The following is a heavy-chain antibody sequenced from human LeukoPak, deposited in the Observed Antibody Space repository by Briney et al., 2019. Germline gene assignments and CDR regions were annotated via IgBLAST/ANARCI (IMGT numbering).Heavy chain of an antibody. D-gene: IGHD6-13*01. J-gene: IGHJ3*02. V-gene: IGHV1-2*02. CDR3: ATSTKYSSSWGAFDI. Sequence: ASVKVSCKAPGFTFTGYYMHWVRQAPGQGLEWMGWMNPNSGATNYAQKFQGRVTMTRDTSISTAYMELSSLTSDDTAVYHCATSTKYSSSWGAFDIWGQGTMVTVSP. CDR1: GFTFTGYY. CDR2: MNPNSGAT.